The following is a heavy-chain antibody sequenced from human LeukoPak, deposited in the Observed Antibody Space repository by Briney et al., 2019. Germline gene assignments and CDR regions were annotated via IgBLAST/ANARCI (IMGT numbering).Heavy chain of an antibody. CDR3: AKDRDSSGHDAFDF. CDR1: GFTFSSYS. D-gene: IGHD3-22*01. Sequence: GGSLRLSCAASGFTFSSYSMNWVRQAPGKGLEWVSSISSSSSYIYYADSVKGRFTISRDNSKKSLYLQMNSLRPEDTALYYCAKDRDSSGHDAFDFWGQGTMVTVSS. J-gene: IGHJ3*01. CDR2: ISSSSSYI. V-gene: IGHV3-21*04.